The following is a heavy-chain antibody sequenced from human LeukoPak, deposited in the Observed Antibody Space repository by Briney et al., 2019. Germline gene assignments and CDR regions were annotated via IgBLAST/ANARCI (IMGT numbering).Heavy chain of an antibody. CDR2: ISSSSSYI. CDR1: GFTFSSYS. CDR3: ARDGPKGLGIYKDY. Sequence: GGSLRLSCAASGFTFSSYSMNWVRQAPGKGLEWVSSISSSSSYIYYADSVKGRFTISRDNAKNSLYLQMNSLRAEDTAVYYCARDGPKGLGIYKDYWGQGTLVTVSS. D-gene: IGHD3-16*01. J-gene: IGHJ4*02. V-gene: IGHV3-21*01.